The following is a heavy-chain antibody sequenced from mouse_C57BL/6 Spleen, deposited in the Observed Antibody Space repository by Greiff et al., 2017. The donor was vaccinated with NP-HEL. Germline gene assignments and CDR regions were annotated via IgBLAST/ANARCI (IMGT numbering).Heavy chain of an antibody. Sequence: QVQLQQPGAELVKPGASVKMSCKASGYTFTSYWITWVKQRPGQGLEWIGDIYPGSGSTNYNEKFKSKATLTVDTSSSTAYMQLSSLTSEDSAVYYWAREGYDQGWFAYWGQGTLVTVSA. V-gene: IGHV1-55*01. CDR3: AREGYDQGWFAY. D-gene: IGHD2-3*01. J-gene: IGHJ3*01. CDR2: IYPGSGST. CDR1: GYTFTSYW.